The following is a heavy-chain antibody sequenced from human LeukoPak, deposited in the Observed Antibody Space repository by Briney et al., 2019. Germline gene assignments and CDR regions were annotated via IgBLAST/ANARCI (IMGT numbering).Heavy chain of an antibody. Sequence: GRSLRLSCAASGFTFSNYDMHWVRQAPGKGLEWVAVISYDGSNKYYADSVKGRFTISRDNSKNTLYLQMNSLRAEDTAVYYCARDRGGCSSTSCYRWFDPWGQGTLVTVSS. V-gene: IGHV3-30*03. CDR2: ISYDGSNK. D-gene: IGHD2-2*01. J-gene: IGHJ5*02. CDR3: ARDRGGCSSTSCYRWFDP. CDR1: GFTFSNYD.